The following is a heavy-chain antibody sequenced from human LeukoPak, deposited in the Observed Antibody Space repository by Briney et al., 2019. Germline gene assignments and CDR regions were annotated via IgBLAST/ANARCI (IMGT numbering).Heavy chain of an antibody. Sequence: GGSLRLSCAASGFTFSSYAMSWVRQAPGKGLEWISAISGSGGSTYYADSVKGRFTISRDNSKNTLYLQMNSLRAEDTGVYYCAKRPLLYCNDSSGYLDYWGQGTLVTVSS. CDR1: GFTFSSYA. J-gene: IGHJ4*02. D-gene: IGHD3-22*01. CDR2: ISGSGGST. CDR3: AKRPLLYCNDSSGYLDY. V-gene: IGHV3-23*01.